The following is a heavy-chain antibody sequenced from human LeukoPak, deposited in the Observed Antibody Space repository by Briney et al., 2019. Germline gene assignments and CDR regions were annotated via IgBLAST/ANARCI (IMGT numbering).Heavy chain of an antibody. D-gene: IGHD3-10*01. CDR1: GVSINSSNW. V-gene: IGHV4-4*02. CDR3: ARANYYGSGCWDY. J-gene: IGHJ4*02. CDR2: IYHSGST. Sequence: SETLSLTCAVSGVSINSSNWWSWVRRPPGKGLEWIGEIYHSGSTNYNPSLKSRVTISVDKSKNQFSLKLSSVTAADTAVYYCARANYYGSGCWDYWGQGTLVTVSS.